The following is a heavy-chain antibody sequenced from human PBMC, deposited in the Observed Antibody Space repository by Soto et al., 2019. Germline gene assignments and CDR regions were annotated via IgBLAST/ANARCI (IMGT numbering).Heavy chain of an antibody. CDR1: GGSISSGGYS. CDR3: ARTEYYYDSSGYFDY. D-gene: IGHD3-22*01. Sequence: SETLSLTCAVSGGSISSGGYSWSWIRQPPGKGLEWIGYIYHSGSTYYNPSLKSRVTISVDRSKNQFSLKLSSVTAADTAVYYCARTEYYYDSSGYFDYWGQGTLVTVSS. CDR2: IYHSGST. J-gene: IGHJ4*02. V-gene: IGHV4-30-2*01.